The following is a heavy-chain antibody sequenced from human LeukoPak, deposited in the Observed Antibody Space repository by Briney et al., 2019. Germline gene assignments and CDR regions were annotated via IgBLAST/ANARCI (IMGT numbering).Heavy chain of an antibody. V-gene: IGHV3-48*03. J-gene: IGHJ5*02. CDR3: ARDGVEFYNWFDP. D-gene: IGHD2-21*01. CDR2: ISSSGSTI. CDR1: GFTFSSYE. Sequence: GGSLRLSCAASGFTFSSYEMNWVRQAPGKGVEGVSYISSSGSTIYYADSVKGRFTISRDNAKNTLYLQMNSLRAEDTAVYYCARDGVEFYNWFDPWGQGTLVTVSS.